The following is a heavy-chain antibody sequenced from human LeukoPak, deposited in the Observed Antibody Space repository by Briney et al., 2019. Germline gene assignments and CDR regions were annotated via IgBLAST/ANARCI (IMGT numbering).Heavy chain of an antibody. CDR3: VAMRSDIVAG. Sequence: EASVKVSCKTSGFTFTNSALQWVRQARGQRLESIGWIVVGSNTPKYAQDFQGRLTIIRDMSTTTAYMELSNLRSDDTAVYYCVAMRSDIVAGWGQGTLVTVSS. CDR2: IVVGSNTP. V-gene: IGHV1-58*01. CDR1: GFTFTNSA. J-gene: IGHJ4*02. D-gene: IGHD2-15*01.